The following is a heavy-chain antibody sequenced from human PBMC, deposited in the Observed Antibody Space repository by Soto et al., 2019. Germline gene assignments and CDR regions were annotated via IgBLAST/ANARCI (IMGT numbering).Heavy chain of an antibody. D-gene: IGHD3-9*01. V-gene: IGHV5-51*01. CDR1: GYSLTNYW. Sequence: GGSLKISCKGSGYSLTNYWIGWVRQMPGKGLEWMGIIYPSDSDTRYSPSFQGQVTISADKSISTAYLQWSSLKASDTAMYYCARHGLGDILTGQPDYWGQGTLVTVSS. CDR3: ARHGLGDILTGQPDY. CDR2: IYPSDSDT. J-gene: IGHJ4*02.